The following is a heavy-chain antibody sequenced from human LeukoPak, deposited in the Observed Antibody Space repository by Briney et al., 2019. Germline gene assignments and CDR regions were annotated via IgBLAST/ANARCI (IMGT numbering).Heavy chain of an antibody. V-gene: IGHV1-2*02. J-gene: IGHJ4*02. CDR2: INPNSGGT. CDR1: GYTFTGYC. CDR3: ARDRPEYYYDSSGYMVHYFDY. D-gene: IGHD3-22*01. Sequence: GASVKVSCKASGYTFTGYCMHWVRQAPGQGLEXMGWINPNSGGTNYAQKFQGRVTMTRDTSISTAYMELSRLRSDDTAVYYCARDRPEYYYDSSGYMVHYFDYWGQGTLVTVSS.